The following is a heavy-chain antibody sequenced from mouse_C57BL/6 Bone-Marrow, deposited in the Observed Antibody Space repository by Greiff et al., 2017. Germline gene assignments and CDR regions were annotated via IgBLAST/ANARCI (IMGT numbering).Heavy chain of an antibody. CDR1: GYTFTNYW. CDR2: MHPNGGSP. CDR3: ASSYYYDDYTMDY. V-gene: IGHV1-64*01. J-gene: IGHJ4*01. Sequence: QVQLQQPGAELVKPGASVKLSCKASGYTFTNYWMHWVKQRPGQGLEWIGMMHPNGGSPDYNEKFKSEATLSVDKSARTAYMELSSLTSEDSAVYSCASSYYYDDYTMDYWGQGTTVTVSS. D-gene: IGHD2-4*01.